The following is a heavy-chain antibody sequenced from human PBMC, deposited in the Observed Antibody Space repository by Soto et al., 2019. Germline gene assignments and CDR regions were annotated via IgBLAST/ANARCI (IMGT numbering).Heavy chain of an antibody. Sequence: GESLKISCKGSGYSFTSYWIGWVRQMPGKGLEWMGIIYPGDSDTRYSPSFQGQVTISADKSISTAYLQWSSLKASDTAMYYCARHRLAVDTAMKYYYYYYGMDVWGQGTTVTVSS. CDR3: ARHRLAVDTAMKYYYYYYGMDV. CDR1: GYSFTSYW. D-gene: IGHD5-18*01. J-gene: IGHJ6*02. CDR2: IYPGDSDT. V-gene: IGHV5-51*01.